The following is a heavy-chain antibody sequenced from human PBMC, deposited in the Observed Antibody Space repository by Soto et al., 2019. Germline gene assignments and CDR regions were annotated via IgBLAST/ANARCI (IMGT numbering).Heavy chain of an antibody. CDR3: SRAVGGFTYGYPDY. D-gene: IGHD5-18*01. CDR1: GFSLSTTGMC. CDR2: IDWADDK. Sequence: VSGPTLVNPTQTLTLTCTFSGFSLSTTGMCVSWIRQPPGKALEWLALIDWADDKYYSTSLKTRLTISKDTSKNQVVLTMTNVEPVDTAPYFCSRAVGGFTYGYPDYWGQGTLVTVSS. V-gene: IGHV2-70*01. J-gene: IGHJ4*02.